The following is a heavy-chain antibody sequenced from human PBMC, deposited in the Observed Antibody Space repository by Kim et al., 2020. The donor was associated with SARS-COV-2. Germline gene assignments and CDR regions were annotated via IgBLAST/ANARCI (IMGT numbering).Heavy chain of an antibody. V-gene: IGHV3-30-3*01. D-gene: IGHD3-22*01. CDR3: AREYYDSSGYYPAPQDY. CDR2: ISYDGSNK. Sequence: GSLRLSCAASGFTFSSYAMHWVHQAPGKGLEWVAVISYDGSNKYYADSVKGRFTISRDNSKNTLYLQMNSLRAEDTAVYYCAREYYDSSGYYPAPQDYWGQGTLVTVSS. J-gene: IGHJ4*02. CDR1: GFTFSSYA.